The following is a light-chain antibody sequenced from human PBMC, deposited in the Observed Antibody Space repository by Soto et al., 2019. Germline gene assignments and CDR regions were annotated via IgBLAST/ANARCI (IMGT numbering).Light chain of an antibody. J-gene: IGLJ1*01. CDR1: SSNIGAGYD. Sequence: QSVLTQPPSVSGAPGQRVTISCTGSSSNIGAGYDVHWYQQLPGTAPKLLIYGNSNRPSGVPDRFSGSESGTSASLAITGLQAEDEADYYCQSYDSSLRDVFGTGTKLTVL. CDR2: GNS. V-gene: IGLV1-40*01. CDR3: QSYDSSLRDV.